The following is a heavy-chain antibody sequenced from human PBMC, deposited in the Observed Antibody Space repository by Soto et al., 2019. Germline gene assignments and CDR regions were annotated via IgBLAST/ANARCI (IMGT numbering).Heavy chain of an antibody. J-gene: IGHJ3*01. Sequence: FLRLSCATSGFTFDDYAMHWVRQIPGKGLDWVSGISWNSGSIAYADSVKGRFTISRDNAKNSLYLQMDSLRVEDTALYYCAARISITGAHDAFNLWGQGTMVTVSS. CDR1: GFTFDDYA. D-gene: IGHD1-20*01. V-gene: IGHV3-9*01. CDR3: AARISITGAHDAFNL. CDR2: ISWNSGSI.